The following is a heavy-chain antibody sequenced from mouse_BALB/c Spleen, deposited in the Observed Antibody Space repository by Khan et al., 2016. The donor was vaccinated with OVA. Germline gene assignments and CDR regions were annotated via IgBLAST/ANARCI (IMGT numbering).Heavy chain of an antibody. CDR3: ARGNYYGYYCDN. Sequence: EVQLQESGPGLVKPSQSLSLTCTVTGYSITSGYAWNWIRQFPGNKLEWMGYISYSGVTSYTPSLKSRISITRDTSKNQFFLPLHSVTTEDTTTYYGARGNYYGYYCDNGGQGTTLTGSS. CDR2: ISYSGVT. V-gene: IGHV3-2*02. J-gene: IGHJ2*01. CDR1: GYSITSGYA. D-gene: IGHD1-1*01.